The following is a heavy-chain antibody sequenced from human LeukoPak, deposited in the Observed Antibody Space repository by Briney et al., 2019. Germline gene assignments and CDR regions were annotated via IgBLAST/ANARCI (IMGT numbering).Heavy chain of an antibody. D-gene: IGHD1-26*01. CDR1: GFSFSDYY. Sequence: GGSLRLSCAASGFSFSDYYMSWVRQAPGKALEWVAYISNSGGTIFYADSVKGRFTVSRDNAKNSLFLQMNSLRAEDTAVYYCGKNRYSGSLSPFDIWGQGTMVTVSS. CDR2: ISNSGGTI. J-gene: IGHJ3*02. CDR3: GKNRYSGSLSPFDI. V-gene: IGHV3-11*01.